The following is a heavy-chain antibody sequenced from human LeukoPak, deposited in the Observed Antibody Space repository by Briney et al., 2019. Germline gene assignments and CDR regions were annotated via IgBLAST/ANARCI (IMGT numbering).Heavy chain of an antibody. V-gene: IGHV3-23*01. CDR2: ISGSGGST. CDR1: GFSFRSYA. J-gene: IGHJ4*02. D-gene: IGHD5-18*01. Sequence: PGGTLRLSCGASGFSFRSYAMSWVRHAPGKGLEWVSDISGSGGSTYYADSVKGRFTISRDNSKNTLYLQMNSLRAEDTAVYYCAKGGYVDTAMVDYWGQGTLVTVSS. CDR3: AKGGYVDTAMVDY.